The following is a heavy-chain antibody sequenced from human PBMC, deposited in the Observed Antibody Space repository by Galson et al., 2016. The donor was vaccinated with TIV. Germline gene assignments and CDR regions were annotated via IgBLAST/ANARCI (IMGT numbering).Heavy chain of an antibody. CDR1: GYIFTNYY. CDR2: IDPSSGGT. CDR3: TRDLGRLRDY. J-gene: IGHJ4*02. V-gene: IGHV1-46*01. D-gene: IGHD1-26*01. Sequence: SVKASCKASGYIFTNYYFHWVRQAPGQGLEWMGVIDPSSGGTTYAQKFQARPIMTRDTSTTTVYMDLSSLKSGDTAVYYCTRDLGRLRDYWGQGTLVTVSS.